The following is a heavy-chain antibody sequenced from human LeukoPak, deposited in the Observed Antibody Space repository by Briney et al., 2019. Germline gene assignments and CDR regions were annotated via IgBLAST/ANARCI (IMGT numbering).Heavy chain of an antibody. J-gene: IGHJ4*02. Sequence: SETLSLTCTVSGGSISSYYWSWIRQPPGKGLEWIGYIYYSGSTNYNPSLKSRVTISVDTSKNQFSLKLSSVTAADTAVYYCARFTNYYRYFDYWGQGTLVTVSS. V-gene: IGHV4-59*01. CDR2: IYYSGST. CDR3: ARFTNYYRYFDY. CDR1: GGSISSYY. D-gene: IGHD3-16*02.